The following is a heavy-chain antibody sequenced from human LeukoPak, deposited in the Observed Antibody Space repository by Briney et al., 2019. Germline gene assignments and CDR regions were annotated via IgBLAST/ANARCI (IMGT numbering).Heavy chain of an antibody. J-gene: IGHJ5*02. CDR2: MNPNSGNT. Sequence: ASVKVSCKASGYTFTSYDINWVRQATGQGLEWMGWMNPNSGNTGYAQKFQGRVTITSNTSISTAYMELSSLRSEDTAVYYCARDPAVVVPAAIRQFWFDPWGQGTLVTVSS. V-gene: IGHV1-8*03. D-gene: IGHD2-2*01. CDR1: GYTFTSYD. CDR3: ARDPAVVVPAAIRQFWFDP.